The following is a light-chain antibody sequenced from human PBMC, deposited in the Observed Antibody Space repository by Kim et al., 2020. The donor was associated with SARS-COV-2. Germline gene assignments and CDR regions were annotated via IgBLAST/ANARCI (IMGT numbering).Light chain of an antibody. CDR1: SLRDYY. V-gene: IGLV3-19*01. CDR2: DKN. CDR3: ISRDTIGNHVL. Sequence: ALGRTVRKKSQGGSLRDYYASWYQQKRGRAPVLVIYDKNKRPSGIPDRFSGSRSVNTAYLTITGAQAEDEADYYRISRDTIGNHVLFGGGTQLTVL. J-gene: IGLJ2*01.